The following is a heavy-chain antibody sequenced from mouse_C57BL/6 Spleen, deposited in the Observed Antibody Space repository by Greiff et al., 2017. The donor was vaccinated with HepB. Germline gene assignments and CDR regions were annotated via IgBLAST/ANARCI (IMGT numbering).Heavy chain of an antibody. CDR3: ARSFYYGYDGVFAY. CDR2: IDPSDSYT. J-gene: IGHJ3*01. V-gene: IGHV1-69*01. Sequence: QVQLQQPGAELVMPGASVKLSCKASGYTFTSYWMHWVKQRPGQGLEWIGEIDPSDSYTNYNQKFKGKSTVTVDKSSSTAYMQLSSLTSEDSAVYYCARSFYYGYDGVFAYWGQGTLVTVSA. D-gene: IGHD2-2*01. CDR1: GYTFTSYW.